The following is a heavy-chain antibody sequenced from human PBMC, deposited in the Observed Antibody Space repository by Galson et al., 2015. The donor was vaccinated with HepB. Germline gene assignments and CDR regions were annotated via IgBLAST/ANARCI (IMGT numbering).Heavy chain of an antibody. CDR1: GYTFTGYY. D-gene: IGHD2-15*01. Sequence: SVKVSCKASGYTFTGYYMHWVRQAPGQGLEWMGRINPNSGGTNYAQKFQGRVTMTRDTSISTAYMELSRLRSDDTVVYYCARGGGLGYCSGGSCYSDGGFDYWGQGTLVTVSS. CDR3: ARGGGLGYCSGGSCYSDGGFDY. V-gene: IGHV1-2*05. J-gene: IGHJ4*02. CDR2: INPNSGGT.